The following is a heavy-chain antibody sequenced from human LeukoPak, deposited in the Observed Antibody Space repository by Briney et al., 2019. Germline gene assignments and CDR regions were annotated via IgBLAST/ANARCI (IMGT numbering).Heavy chain of an antibody. CDR1: GFTFSNYS. CDR3: AYGSGSYSIFDP. J-gene: IGHJ5*02. Sequence: PGGSLRLSCAASGFTFSNYSMNWVRQAPGKGLEWVSYVIRSSSYIYYADSVKGRFTISRDNAKNSLYLQMNSLRAEDTAVYYCAYGSGSYSIFDPWGQGTLVTVSS. V-gene: IGHV3-21*05. CDR2: VIRSSSYI. D-gene: IGHD3-10*01.